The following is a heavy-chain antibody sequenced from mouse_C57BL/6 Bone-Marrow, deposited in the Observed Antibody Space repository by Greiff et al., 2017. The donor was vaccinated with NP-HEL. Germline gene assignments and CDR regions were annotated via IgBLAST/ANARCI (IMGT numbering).Heavy chain of an antibody. CDR2: ISSGGDYI. V-gene: IGHV5-9-1*02. CDR3: TRGGLSNYPYAMDY. J-gene: IGHJ4*01. Sequence: EVMLVESGEGLVKPGGSLKLSCAASGFTFSSYAMSWVRQTPEKRLEWVAYISSGGDYIYYADTVKGRFTISRDNARNTLYLQMSSLKSEDTAMYYCTRGGLSNYPYAMDYWGQGTTVTVSS. CDR1: GFTFSSYA. D-gene: IGHD2-5*01.